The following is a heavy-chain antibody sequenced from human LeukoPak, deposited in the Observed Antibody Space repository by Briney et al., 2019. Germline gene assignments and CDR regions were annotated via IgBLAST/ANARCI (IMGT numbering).Heavy chain of an antibody. CDR1: GYSISIGYY. Sequence: PSETLSLTCAVSGYSISIGYYWGWIRQPPGKGLEWIGSVYHSGSTYYNPSLKSRVTLSMDTSKNQFSLKLNSATAADTAPYYCARHAFFDSTGYYYYFDYWGQGSLVTVSS. J-gene: IGHJ4*02. CDR3: ARHAFFDSTGYYYYFDY. D-gene: IGHD3-22*01. CDR2: VYHSGST. V-gene: IGHV4-38-2*01.